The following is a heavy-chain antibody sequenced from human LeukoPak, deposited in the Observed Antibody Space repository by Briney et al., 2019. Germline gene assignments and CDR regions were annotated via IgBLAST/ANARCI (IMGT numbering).Heavy chain of an antibody. CDR2: IYYSGST. Sequence: SETLSLTCTVSGGSISSSSYYWGWIRQPPGKGLEWIGSIYYSGSTYYNPSLKSRVTISVDTSKNQFSLKLSSVTAADTAVYYCAGHPEQEGWELPYYYMDVWGKGTTVTVSS. J-gene: IGHJ6*03. D-gene: IGHD1-26*01. CDR3: AGHPEQEGWELPYYYMDV. CDR1: GGSISSSSYY. V-gene: IGHV4-39*01.